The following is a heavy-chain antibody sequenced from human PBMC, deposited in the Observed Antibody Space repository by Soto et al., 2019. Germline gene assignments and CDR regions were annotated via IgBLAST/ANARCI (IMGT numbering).Heavy chain of an antibody. J-gene: IGHJ4*02. D-gene: IGHD3-10*01. CDR2: ISSSSSTI. CDR1: GFTFSSYS. CDR3: VPGSSCTRGEDS. V-gene: IGHV3-48*01. Sequence: PGGSLRLSCAASGFTFSSYSMNWVRQAPGKGLEWVSYISSSSSTIYYADSVRGRFTISRDNSKNTLYLQLNNLRVEDTAVYYCVPGSSCTRGEDSWGPGVVVTVSS.